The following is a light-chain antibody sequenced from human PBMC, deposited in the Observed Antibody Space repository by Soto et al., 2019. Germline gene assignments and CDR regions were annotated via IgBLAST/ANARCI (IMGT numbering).Light chain of an antibody. CDR1: RSVYSN. Sequence: EIVLTQSPATLSVSPVERATLSFRASRSVYSNLAWSQQKPGQAPRLLIYGASNRATGIPDRFSGSGSGTDFTLTISRLEPEDFAVYYCQQYGSSGTFGQGTKVDIK. CDR2: GAS. V-gene: IGKV3-20*01. J-gene: IGKJ1*01. CDR3: QQYGSSGT.